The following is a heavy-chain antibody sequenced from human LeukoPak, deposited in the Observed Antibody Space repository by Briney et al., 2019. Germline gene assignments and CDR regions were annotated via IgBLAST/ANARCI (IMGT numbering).Heavy chain of an antibody. CDR2: ISNGDGTT. Sequence: GGSLRLSCAASGFTFSTYAMTWVRQAPGKGLEWVSSISNGDGTTYYTDSVKGRFTISRNNSKNTLYLQMNSLRAEDTAVYYCAKGSGGWYQFFDHWGQGTLVTVSS. V-gene: IGHV3-23*01. J-gene: IGHJ5*02. D-gene: IGHD6-19*01. CDR3: AKGSGGWYQFFDH. CDR1: GFTFSTYA.